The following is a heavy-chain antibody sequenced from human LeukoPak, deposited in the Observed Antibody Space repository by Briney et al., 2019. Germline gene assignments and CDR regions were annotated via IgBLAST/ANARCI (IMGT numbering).Heavy chain of an antibody. Sequence: PSETLSLTCTVSGGSISSSSYYWGWIRQPPGQGLEWIGSIYYSGSTYYNPSLKSRVTISVDTSKNQFSLKLSSVTAADTAVYYCARHVFGDFPVLFDYWGQGTLVTVSS. J-gene: IGHJ4*02. CDR3: ARHVFGDFPVLFDY. CDR1: GGSISSSSYY. D-gene: IGHD3-10*02. V-gene: IGHV4-39*01. CDR2: IYYSGST.